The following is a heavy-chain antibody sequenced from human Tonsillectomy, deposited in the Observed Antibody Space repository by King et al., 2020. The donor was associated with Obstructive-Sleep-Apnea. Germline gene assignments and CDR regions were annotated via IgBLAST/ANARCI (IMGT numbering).Heavy chain of an antibody. CDR1: GLTFSSSV. D-gene: IGHD6-13*01. V-gene: IGHV1-58*02. J-gene: IGHJ6*02. CDR2: IVVGSGNT. Sequence: QLVQSGPEVKKPGTSVKVSCKASGLTFSSSVMQWVRQTRGQRLEWIGWIVVGSGNTNYTQKFQERVTITRDMSTTTAYMELSSLRPEDTAVYYCAATYTSSWNYYYGMDVWGQGTTVTVSS. CDR3: AATYTSSWNYYYGMDV.